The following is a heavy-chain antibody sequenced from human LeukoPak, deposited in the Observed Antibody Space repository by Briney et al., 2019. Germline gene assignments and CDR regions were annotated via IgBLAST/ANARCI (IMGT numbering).Heavy chain of an antibody. Sequence: PGGSLRLSCAASGFTFSSYAMSWVRQAPGKGLEWVSVLHSGGTTYYAGSVKGRFTISRDHSRNTVYLEMNNLRAEDTALYYCARLKDVAVAGIGSHDFWGQGTMVTVSS. CDR1: GFTFSSYA. V-gene: IGHV3-23*01. CDR2: LHSGGTT. J-gene: IGHJ3*01. CDR3: ARLKDVAVAGIGSHDF. D-gene: IGHD6-19*01.